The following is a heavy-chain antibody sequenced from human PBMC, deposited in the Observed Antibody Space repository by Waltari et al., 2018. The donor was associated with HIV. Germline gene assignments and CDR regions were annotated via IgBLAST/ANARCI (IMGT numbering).Heavy chain of an antibody. CDR2: IIPMSNTP. CDR1: GGAFSSYT. CDR3: ASARETMGVDFDS. D-gene: IGHD3-16*01. V-gene: IGHV1-69*08. J-gene: IGHJ4*02. Sequence: QVQLVQSGAEVKKPGSSVKVSCKASGGAFSSYTINWVRKATGQGLEWLGRIIPMSNTPNNAQKFQGRVTITADKSTSTAYMELTSLRSDDTAVYYCASARETMGVDFDSWGLGTLVTVSS.